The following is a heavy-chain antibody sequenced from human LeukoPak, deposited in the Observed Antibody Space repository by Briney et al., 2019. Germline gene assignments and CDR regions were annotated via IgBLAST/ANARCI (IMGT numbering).Heavy chain of an antibody. J-gene: IGHJ4*02. D-gene: IGHD3-22*01. CDR1: GFTFSSYG. CDR2: ISYDGSDK. Sequence: PGRSLRLSCAASGFTFSSYGMHWVRQAPGKGLEWVAVISYDGSDKYSADSVKGRFTISRDNSKNTLYLQMNSLRAEDTAVYYCARTLGYYSRAFDYWGQGTLVTVSS. V-gene: IGHV3-30*03. CDR3: ARTLGYYSRAFDY.